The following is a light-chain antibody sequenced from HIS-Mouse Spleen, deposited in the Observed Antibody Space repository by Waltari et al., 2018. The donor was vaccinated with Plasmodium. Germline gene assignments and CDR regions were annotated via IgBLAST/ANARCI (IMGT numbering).Light chain of an antibody. J-gene: IGLJ2*01. CDR1: KLGYKY. CDR3: QAWDSSTVV. Sequence: SYELTQPPSVSVSPGQTASITCSGDKLGYKYACWYQQKPGQSPVLVIYQDSKRHSGSPERFSGSNSGNTATLTIRGTQAMDEADYYCQAWDSSTVVFGGGTKLTVL. V-gene: IGLV3-1*01. CDR2: QDS.